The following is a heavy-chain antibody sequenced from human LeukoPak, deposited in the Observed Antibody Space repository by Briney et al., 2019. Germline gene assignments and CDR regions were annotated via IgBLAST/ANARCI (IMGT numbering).Heavy chain of an antibody. CDR2: IIPILGIA. CDR3: ARGDRIQPAVGVFDY. V-gene: IGHV1-69*04. D-gene: IGHD5-18*01. CDR1: GGTFSGYA. Sequence: GASVKVSCKASGGTFSGYAISWVRQAPGQGLEWMGRIIPILGIANYAQKFQGRVTITADKSTSTAYMELSSLRSEGTAVYYCARGDRIQPAVGVFDYWGQGTLVTVSS. J-gene: IGHJ4*02.